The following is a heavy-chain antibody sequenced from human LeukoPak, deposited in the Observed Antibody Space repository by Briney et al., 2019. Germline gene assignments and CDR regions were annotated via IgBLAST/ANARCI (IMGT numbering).Heavy chain of an antibody. CDR3: AKGSYYDSSGSFYLDY. Sequence: GGSLRLSCTSSGFTFREFAVSWVRQAPGKGLEWVSGISGSGDNTYYADSVKGRFTISRDNSKNTLYVQVNSLGTEDTAAHYCAKGSYYDSSGSFYLDYWGQGTLVTVSS. CDR2: ISGSGDNT. D-gene: IGHD3-22*01. V-gene: IGHV3-23*01. CDR1: GFTFREFA. J-gene: IGHJ4*02.